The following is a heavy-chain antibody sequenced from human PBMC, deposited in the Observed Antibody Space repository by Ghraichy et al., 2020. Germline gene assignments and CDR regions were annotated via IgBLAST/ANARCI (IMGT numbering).Heavy chain of an antibody. V-gene: IGHV3-23*01. CDR1: GFTFSSCA. Sequence: GSLNISCAASGFTFSSCAMSWVRQAPGKGLEWVSAIRGSGGTTYYADSVRGRFTISRDNSENMLYVQMNSLRAEDTAVYYCVKGSSDSYYYMHVWGKGTTVTVSS. CDR3: VKGSSDSYYYMHV. CDR2: IRGSGGTT. J-gene: IGHJ6*03.